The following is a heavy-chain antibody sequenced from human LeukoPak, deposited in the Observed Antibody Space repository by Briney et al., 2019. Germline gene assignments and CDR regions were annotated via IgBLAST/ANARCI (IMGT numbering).Heavy chain of an antibody. J-gene: IGHJ4*02. CDR2: INQDGTEK. CDR1: GFPFSTYW. CDR3: ARAAVAGVYDY. V-gene: IGHV3-7*04. Sequence: EALRLSCAASGFPFSTYWMSWVRQAPGKGLEWVANINQDGTEKYYVDSVKGRFTISRDNSKNTLYLQMGSLRAEDMAVYYCARAAVAGVYDYWGQGTLVTVSS. D-gene: IGHD6-19*01.